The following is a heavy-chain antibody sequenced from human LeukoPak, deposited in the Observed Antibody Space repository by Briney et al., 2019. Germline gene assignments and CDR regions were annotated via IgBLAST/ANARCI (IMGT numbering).Heavy chain of an antibody. J-gene: IGHJ6*03. Sequence: SETLSLTCAVYGGSFSGYCWSWIRQPPGKGLEWIGEINHSGSTNYNPSLKSRVTISVDTSKNQFSLKLSSVTAADTAVYYCARGQHPMVRAWGYYYYMDVWGKGTTVTVSS. CDR3: ARGQHPMVRAWGYYYYMDV. D-gene: IGHD3-10*01. V-gene: IGHV4-34*01. CDR2: INHSGST. CDR1: GGSFSGYC.